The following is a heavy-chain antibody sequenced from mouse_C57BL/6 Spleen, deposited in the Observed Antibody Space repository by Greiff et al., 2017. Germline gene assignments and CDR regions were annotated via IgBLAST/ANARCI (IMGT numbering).Heavy chain of an antibody. J-gene: IGHJ4*01. Sequence: VQRVESGPGLVQPSQSLSITCTVSGFSLTSYGVHWVRQSPGKGLEWLGVIWRGGSTDYNAAFMSRLSITKDNSKSQVFFKMNSLQDDDTAIYYCAKKVYAMDYWGQGTSVTVSS. CDR1: GFSLTSYG. CDR3: AKKVYAMDY. V-gene: IGHV2-5*01. CDR2: IWRGGST.